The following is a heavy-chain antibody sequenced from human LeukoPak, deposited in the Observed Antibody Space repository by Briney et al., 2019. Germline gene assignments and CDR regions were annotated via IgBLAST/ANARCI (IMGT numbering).Heavy chain of an antibody. CDR3: ANGGNGVGA. J-gene: IGHJ5*02. V-gene: IGHV3-21*01. Sequence: GGSLRLSCAASGFTFRTYSTNWVRQAPGKGLEWVSSIHSSSSYLYYADSVKGRFTISRDNAKNSLYLQMNSLRAEDTAVYYCANGGNGVGAWGQGTLVTVSS. D-gene: IGHD4-23*01. CDR1: GFTFRTYS. CDR2: IHSSSSYL.